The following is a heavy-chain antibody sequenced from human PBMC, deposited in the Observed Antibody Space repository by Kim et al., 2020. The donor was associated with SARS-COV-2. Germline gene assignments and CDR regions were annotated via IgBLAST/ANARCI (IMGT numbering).Heavy chain of an antibody. Sequence: GGSLRLSCAASGFTFSSYSMNWVRQAPGKGLEWVSSISSSSSYIYYADSVKGRFTISRDNAKNSLYLQMNSLRAEDTAVYYCARLGGEDYYYGMDVWGQGTTVTVSS. J-gene: IGHJ6*02. CDR3: ARLGGEDYYYGMDV. CDR2: ISSSSSYI. CDR1: GFTFSSYS. V-gene: IGHV3-21*01.